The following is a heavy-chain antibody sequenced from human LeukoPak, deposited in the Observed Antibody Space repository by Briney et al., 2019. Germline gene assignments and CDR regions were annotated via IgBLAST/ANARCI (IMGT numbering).Heavy chain of an antibody. CDR3: ARGLGSSAEVEE. J-gene: IGHJ4*02. Sequence: PSQTLSLTCTVSGGSISSGGYYWSWIRQPPGKGLEWIGYIYHSGSTYYNPSLKSRVTISVDRSKNQFSLKLSSVTAADTAVYYCARGLGSSAEVEEWGQGTLVTVSS. CDR2: IYHSGST. CDR1: GGSISSGGYY. V-gene: IGHV4-30-2*01. D-gene: IGHD1-1*01.